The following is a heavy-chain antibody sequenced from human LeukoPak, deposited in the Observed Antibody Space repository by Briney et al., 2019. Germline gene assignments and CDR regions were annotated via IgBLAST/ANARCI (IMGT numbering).Heavy chain of an antibody. CDR2: IYYSGST. Sequence: SETLSLTFTVSGGSISSHYWSWIRQPPGKGLEWIGYIYYSGSTNYNPSLKSRVTISVDTSKNQFSLKLSSVTAAGTAVYYCARDYYDSSGYYFGYYYYYYMDVWGKGTTVTVSS. CDR1: GGSISSHY. D-gene: IGHD3-22*01. CDR3: ARDYYDSSGYYFGYYYYYYMDV. J-gene: IGHJ6*03. V-gene: IGHV4-59*11.